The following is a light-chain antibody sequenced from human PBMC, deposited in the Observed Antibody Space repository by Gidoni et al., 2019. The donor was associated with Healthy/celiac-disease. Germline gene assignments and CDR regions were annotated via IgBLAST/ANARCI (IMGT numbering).Light chain of an antibody. J-gene: IGKJ2*01. CDR2: GAS. CDR1: QSVSSSY. Sequence: EIVLTQSPGTLSLSPGERATLSCRASQSVSSSYLAWYQQKPGQAPRLLIYGASSRATGIPDRFSASGSGTDFTLTISRLEPEDFAVYYCQQYGSSPPRYXXXQGTKLEIK. CDR3: QQYGSSPPRYX. V-gene: IGKV3-20*01.